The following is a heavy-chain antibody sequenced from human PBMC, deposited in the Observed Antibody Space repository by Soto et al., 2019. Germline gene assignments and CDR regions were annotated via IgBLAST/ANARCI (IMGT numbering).Heavy chain of an antibody. Sequence: SETLSLTCTVSGGSISSSSYYWGWIRQPPGKGLEWIGSIYYSGSTYYNPSLKSRVTISVDTSKNQFSLKLSSVTAADTAVYYCATDPGILRSSSGSNWGQGTLVTVSS. CDR2: IYYSGST. V-gene: IGHV4-39*01. CDR3: ATDPGILRSSSGSN. J-gene: IGHJ4*02. CDR1: GGSISSSSYY. D-gene: IGHD6-19*01.